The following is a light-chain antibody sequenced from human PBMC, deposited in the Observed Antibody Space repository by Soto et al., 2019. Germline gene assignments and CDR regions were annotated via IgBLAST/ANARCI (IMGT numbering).Light chain of an antibody. V-gene: IGKV1-5*01. J-gene: IGKJ1*01. Sequence: DVHLTQSPSTLSSSVGDSVTITCRASQNVTTSLAWYQHKPGKAPKLLMFDVSNLESGVQSRFSGSGSGTESTLSIRSLHSDDLATYYCQQYDYSRTCGQGTKVDI. CDR3: QQYDYSRT. CDR1: QNVTTS. CDR2: DVS.